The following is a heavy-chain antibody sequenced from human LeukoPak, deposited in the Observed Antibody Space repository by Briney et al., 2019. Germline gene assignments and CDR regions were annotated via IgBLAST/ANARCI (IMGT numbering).Heavy chain of an antibody. CDR3: ARLWRAAIDY. Sequence: GGSLRLSCAASGFTFSSYSMNWVRQAPGKGLEWVSYISSSSSTIYYADSVKGRFTISRDNAKNSLYLQMNSLRAEDTAVYYCARLWRAAIDYGGQGTLVTVSS. V-gene: IGHV3-48*01. CDR1: GFTFSSYS. CDR2: ISSSSSTI. J-gene: IGHJ4*02. D-gene: IGHD1-1*01.